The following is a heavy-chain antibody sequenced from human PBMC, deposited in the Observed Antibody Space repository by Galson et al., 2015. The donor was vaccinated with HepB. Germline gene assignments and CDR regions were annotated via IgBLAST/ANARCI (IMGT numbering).Heavy chain of an antibody. J-gene: IGHJ4*02. D-gene: IGHD5-18*01. Sequence: CAISGDSVSSNSAAWNWIRQSPSRGLEWLGRTYYRSKWYNDYAISVKSRITINPDTSKNQFSLQLNSVTPEDTAVYYCARDPLFPAMALFDYWGQGTLVTVSS. V-gene: IGHV6-1*01. CDR3: ARDPLFPAMALFDY. CDR1: GDSVSSNSAA. CDR2: TYYRSKWYN.